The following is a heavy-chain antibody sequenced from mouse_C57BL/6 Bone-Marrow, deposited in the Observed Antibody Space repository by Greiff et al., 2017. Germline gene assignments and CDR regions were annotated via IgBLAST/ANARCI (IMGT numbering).Heavy chain of an antibody. Sequence: VKLVESGAELARPGASVKLSCKASGYTFTSYGISWVKQRTGQGLEWIGEIYPRSGNTYYNEKFKGKATLTADKSSSTAYMELRSLTSEDSAVYFCANLDSSVHFDYWGKGTTLTESS. CDR1: GYTFTSYG. D-gene: IGHD3-2*02. CDR2: IYPRSGNT. CDR3: ANLDSSVHFDY. J-gene: IGHJ2*01. V-gene: IGHV1-81*01.